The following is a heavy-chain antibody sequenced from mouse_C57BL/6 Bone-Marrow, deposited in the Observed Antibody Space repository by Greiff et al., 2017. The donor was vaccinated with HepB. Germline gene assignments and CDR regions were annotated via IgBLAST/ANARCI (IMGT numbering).Heavy chain of an antibody. CDR3: ASGVYYFDY. V-gene: IGHV1-26*01. CDR1: GYTFTDYY. Sequence: VQLQQSGPELVKPGASVKISCKASGYTFTDYYMNWVKQSHGKSLEWIGDINPNNGGTSYNQKFKGKATLTVDKSSSTAYMQPRSLTAEDSAVYYCASGVYYFDYWGQGTTLTVSS. J-gene: IGHJ2*01. CDR2: INPNNGGT.